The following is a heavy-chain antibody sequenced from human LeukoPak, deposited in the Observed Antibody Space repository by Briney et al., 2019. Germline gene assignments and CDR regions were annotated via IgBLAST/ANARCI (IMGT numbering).Heavy chain of an antibody. CDR3: ARGDSSGWYYFVY. CDR2: INHSGST. CDR1: GGSFSGYY. D-gene: IGHD6-19*01. V-gene: IGHV4-34*01. J-gene: IGHJ4*02. Sequence: SETLSLSCAVYGGSFSGYYWSWIRQPPGKGLEWIGEINHSGSTNYNPSLKSRVTISVDTSKNQFSLKLSSVTAADTAVYYCARGDSSGWYYFVYWGQGTLVTVSS.